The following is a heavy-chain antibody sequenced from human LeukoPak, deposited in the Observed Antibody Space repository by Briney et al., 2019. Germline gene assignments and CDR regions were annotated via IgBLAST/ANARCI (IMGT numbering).Heavy chain of an antibody. CDR2: IWYDGSEK. CDR3: AKDLGSGWYYLDN. J-gene: IGHJ4*02. D-gene: IGHD6-19*01. Sequence: GGSRRLSCAASGFTFRTYGMHWVRQAPGKGLEWVAVIWYDGSEKYYADSVKGRFTISRDNFKNTLYLQMDSLRVEDTAVYYCAKDLGSGWYYLDNWGQGTLVTVSS. V-gene: IGHV3-33*06. CDR1: GFTFRTYG.